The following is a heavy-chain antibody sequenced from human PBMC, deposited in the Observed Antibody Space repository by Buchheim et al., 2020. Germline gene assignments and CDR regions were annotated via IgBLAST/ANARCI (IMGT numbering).Heavy chain of an antibody. CDR2: ISYDGSNK. D-gene: IGHD2-2*01. CDR1: GFTFSSYG. J-gene: IGHJ4*02. Sequence: QVQLVESGGGVVQPGRSLRLSCAASGFTFSSYGMHWVRQAPGKGLEWVAVISYDGSNKYYADSVKGRFTISRDNSKNTLYLQMNSLRAEDTAVYYCAKPQYRLLMEYYFDYWGQGTL. V-gene: IGHV3-30*18. CDR3: AKPQYRLLMEYYFDY.